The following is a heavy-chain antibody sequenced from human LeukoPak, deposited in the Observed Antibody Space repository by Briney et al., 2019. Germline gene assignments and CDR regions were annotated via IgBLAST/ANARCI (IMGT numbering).Heavy chain of an antibody. J-gene: IGHJ4*02. Sequence: SETLSLTCTVSGGSISGYYWSWIRQPPGKGLEWIGCVYYSGSTNYNPSLKSRVTMSVDTSKNHFSLKVTSVTAADTAVYYCAREWQYQFDYWGQGSLVTISS. CDR1: GGSISGYY. D-gene: IGHD4-11*01. CDR3: AREWQYQFDY. CDR2: VYYSGST. V-gene: IGHV4-59*12.